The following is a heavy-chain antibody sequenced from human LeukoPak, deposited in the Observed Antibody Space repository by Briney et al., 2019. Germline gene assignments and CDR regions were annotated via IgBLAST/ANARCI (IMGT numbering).Heavy chain of an antibody. Sequence: VGSLRVSCAASGFTFSSYAMYWVRQGPGEGLEWVAVISYDGSNKYYADSVKGRFTIARDNSKNTLYLQMNSLRAEDTAVYYCARGRVLRYFDWLSLGYWGQGTLVTVSS. CDR2: ISYDGSNK. CDR1: GFTFSSYA. V-gene: IGHV3-30*04. J-gene: IGHJ4*02. D-gene: IGHD3-9*01. CDR3: ARGRVLRYFDWLSLGY.